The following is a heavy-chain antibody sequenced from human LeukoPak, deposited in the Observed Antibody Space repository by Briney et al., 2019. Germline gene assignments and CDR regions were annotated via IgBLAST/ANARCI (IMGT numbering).Heavy chain of an antibody. J-gene: IGHJ5*01. Sequence: GGSRRLSSVASGSTFSDSAIHWVRQSSGKGLGWIGHMDKETNLYATALAASVKGRFTVSRDDSKNTAYLHMNSLKTGDTTLYYCTRDSGTYNWIDPWGQGTLVTVSS. CDR1: GSTFSDSA. D-gene: IGHD1-26*01. CDR2: MDKETNLYAT. V-gene: IGHV3-73*01. CDR3: TRDSGTYNWIDP.